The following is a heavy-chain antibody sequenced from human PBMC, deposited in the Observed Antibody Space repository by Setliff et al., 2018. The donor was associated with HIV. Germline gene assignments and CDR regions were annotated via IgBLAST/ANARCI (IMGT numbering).Heavy chain of an antibody. CDR2: IYTSGST. V-gene: IGHV4-61*02. J-gene: IGHJ3*02. Sequence: LSLTCAVSGYSISSGYYWGWIRQPAGKGLEWIGRIYTSGSTNYNPSLKSRVTMSVDTSKNQFSLNLNSVTAADTAVYYCVRGPHTSSWYGGYAFDIWGQGTMVT. CDR3: VRGPHTSSWYGGYAFDI. CDR1: GYSISSGYY. D-gene: IGHD6-13*01.